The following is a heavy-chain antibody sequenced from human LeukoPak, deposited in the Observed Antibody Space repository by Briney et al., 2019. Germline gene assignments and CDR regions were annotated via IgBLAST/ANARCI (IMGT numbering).Heavy chain of an antibody. V-gene: IGHV4-59*01. J-gene: IGHJ5*02. CDR1: GGSISSYY. Sequence: SETLSLTCTVSGGSISSYYWSWIRQPPGKGLEWIGYIYYSGSTNYNPSLKSRVTISVDTSKNQFSLKLSSVTAADTAVYYCARDSGSYSGSRDNWFDPWGQGTLVTVSS. CDR3: ARDSGSYSGSRDNWFDP. D-gene: IGHD6-13*01. CDR2: IYYSGST.